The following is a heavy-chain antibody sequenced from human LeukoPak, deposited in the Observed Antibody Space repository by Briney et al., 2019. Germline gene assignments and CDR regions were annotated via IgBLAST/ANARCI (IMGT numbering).Heavy chain of an antibody. D-gene: IGHD3-22*01. Sequence: ASVKVSCKASGYTFTGYYMHWVRQAPGQGLEWMGWINPNSGGTNYAQKFQGRVTMTRDTSISTAYMELSRLRSDDTAVYYCAKEVYYYDSSGYYGYWGQGTLVTVSS. CDR3: AKEVYYYDSSGYYGY. V-gene: IGHV1-2*02. J-gene: IGHJ4*02. CDR1: GYTFTGYY. CDR2: INPNSGGT.